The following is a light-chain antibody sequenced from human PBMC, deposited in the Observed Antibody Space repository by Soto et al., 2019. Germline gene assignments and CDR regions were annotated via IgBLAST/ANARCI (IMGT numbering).Light chain of an antibody. CDR2: AAS. CDR1: QGIYNY. CDR3: LRYNNPPRA. J-gene: IGKJ1*01. Sequence: DIQMTQSPSSLSASVGDRVTITCRASQGIYNYLAWYQAKPGKVPKLLIYAASTLQSGVPSRFSGSGSGTDFTFTISSLQPEDVGTYYCLRYNNPPRAFGQGTKVDIK. V-gene: IGKV1-27*01.